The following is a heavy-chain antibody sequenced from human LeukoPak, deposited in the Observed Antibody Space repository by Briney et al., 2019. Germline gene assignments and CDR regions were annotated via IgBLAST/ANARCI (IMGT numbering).Heavy chain of an antibody. Sequence: GESLKISCKGSGYSFTSYWIGWVRQMPGKGLGWMGIIYPGDSDTRYSTSFQGQVTISADKSISTAYLQWSSLKASDTAMYYCARRYSSSWYFFDYWGQGTLVTVSS. D-gene: IGHD6-13*01. CDR2: IYPGDSDT. V-gene: IGHV5-51*01. J-gene: IGHJ4*02. CDR1: GYSFTSYW. CDR3: ARRYSSSWYFFDY.